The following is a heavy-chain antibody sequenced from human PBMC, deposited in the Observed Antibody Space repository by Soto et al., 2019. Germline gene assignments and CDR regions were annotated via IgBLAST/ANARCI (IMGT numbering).Heavy chain of an antibody. V-gene: IGHV4-34*01. Sequence: SETLSLTCAVYGVSVSGYYWSWIRQPPGKGLEWIGEINHSGSTNYNPSLKSRVTISVDTSKNQFSLKLSSVTAADTAVYYCARTGVEAAAGTGLDYWGQGTLVTVS. J-gene: IGHJ4*02. CDR2: INHSGST. D-gene: IGHD6-13*01. CDR1: GVSVSGYY. CDR3: ARTGVEAAAGTGLDY.